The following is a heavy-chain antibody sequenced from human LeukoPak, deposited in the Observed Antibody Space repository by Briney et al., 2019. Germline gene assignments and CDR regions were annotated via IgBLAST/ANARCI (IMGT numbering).Heavy chain of an antibody. CDR3: ARDRRQRDYFDF. J-gene: IGHJ4*02. Sequence: ASETLSLTCTVSGGSISIRNYYWAWIRQPSGRQLEWIGSVYSSGSLYYNPSLKSRVTISVDTSNNQFSLKLNSVSAADTALYYCARDRRQRDYFDFWGQGARVTVSS. D-gene: IGHD1-1*01. CDR1: GGSISIRNYY. CDR2: VYSSGSL. V-gene: IGHV4-39*07.